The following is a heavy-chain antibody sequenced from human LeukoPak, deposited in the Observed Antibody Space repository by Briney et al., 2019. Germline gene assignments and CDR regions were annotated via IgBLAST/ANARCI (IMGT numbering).Heavy chain of an antibody. D-gene: IGHD6-19*01. CDR3: ARSIAVAGTEFDY. V-gene: IGHV4-59*01. Sequence: PSETLSLTCTVSGGSISSYYWSWIRQPPGKGLDWIGYIYYSGSTKYNPSLKSRVTISVDTSKNQFSLKLSSVTAADTAVYYCARSIAVAGTEFDYWGQGTLVTVSS. CDR1: GGSISSYY. CDR2: IYYSGST. J-gene: IGHJ4*02.